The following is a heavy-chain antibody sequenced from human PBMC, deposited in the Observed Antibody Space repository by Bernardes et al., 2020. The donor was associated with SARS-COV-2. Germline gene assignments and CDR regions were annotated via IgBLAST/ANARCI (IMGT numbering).Heavy chain of an antibody. CDR2: RNPKSGDT. V-gene: IGHV1-8*01. CDR3: ARGGHDYGDDAVPVLGY. J-gene: IGHJ4*02. CDR1: GYTFTNYD. D-gene: IGHD4-17*01. Sequence: ASVKVSCKTSGYTFTNYDINWVRQATGQGLEWMGWRNPKSGDTGHAQKLQDRVTMTRDISISTAYMELSSLRSEDKVVYYCARGGHDYGDDAVPVLGYWGQGTLVTVSS.